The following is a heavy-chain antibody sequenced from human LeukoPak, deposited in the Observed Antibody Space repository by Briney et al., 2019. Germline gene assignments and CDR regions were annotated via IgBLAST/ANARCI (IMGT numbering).Heavy chain of an antibody. Sequence: PGGSLRLSCAASGFTVSSYAMSWVRQAPGKGLEWVANIKQDGSEKYYVDSVKGRFTISRDNAKNSLYLQMNSLRAEDTAVYYCARDRSTYYYDNSGYYDYWGQGTLVTVSS. V-gene: IGHV3-7*01. CDR2: IKQDGSEK. D-gene: IGHD3-22*01. CDR1: GFTVSSYA. CDR3: ARDRSTYYYDNSGYYDY. J-gene: IGHJ4*02.